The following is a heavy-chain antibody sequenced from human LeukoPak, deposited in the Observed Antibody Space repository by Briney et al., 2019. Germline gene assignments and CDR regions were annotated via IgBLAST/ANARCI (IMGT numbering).Heavy chain of an antibody. D-gene: IGHD5-18*01. CDR3: AGYPPDTAMVKDYYYGMDV. J-gene: IGHJ6*02. V-gene: IGHV3-30-3*01. Sequence: GGSLRLSCAASGFTFSSYAMHWVRQAPGKGLEWVAVISYDGSNKYYADSVKGRFTISRDNSKNTLYLQMNSLIAEDTAVYYCAGYPPDTAMVKDYYYGMDVWGQGTTVTVSS. CDR2: ISYDGSNK. CDR1: GFTFSSYA.